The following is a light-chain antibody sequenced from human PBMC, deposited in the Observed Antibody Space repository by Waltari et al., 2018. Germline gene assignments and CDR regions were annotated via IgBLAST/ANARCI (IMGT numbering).Light chain of an antibody. CDR3: QQYGSSILYT. CDR1: QSLTKRY. V-gene: IGKV3-20*01. Sequence: VLTQSPGTLSLSPGERATLSCRASQSLTKRYLAWYQQNPGQAPRLLIYGASSRAAGIPERFSGSESGTDFTLTISRLEPEDFAVYYCQQYGSSILYTFGQGTKVEIK. CDR2: GAS. J-gene: IGKJ2*01.